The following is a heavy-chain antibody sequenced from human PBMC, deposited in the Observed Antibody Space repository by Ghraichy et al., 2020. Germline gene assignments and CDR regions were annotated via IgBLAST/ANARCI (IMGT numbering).Heavy chain of an antibody. Sequence: SETLSLTCTVSGGSISSYYWSWIRQPPGKGLEWIGYIYYSGSTNYNPSLKSRVTISVDTSKNQFSLKLSSVTAADTAVYYCARHGNGKGDYMDVWGKGTTVTVSS. D-gene: IGHD2-8*01. V-gene: IGHV4-59*08. CDR3: ARHGNGKGDYMDV. CDR1: GGSISSYY. CDR2: IYYSGST. J-gene: IGHJ6*03.